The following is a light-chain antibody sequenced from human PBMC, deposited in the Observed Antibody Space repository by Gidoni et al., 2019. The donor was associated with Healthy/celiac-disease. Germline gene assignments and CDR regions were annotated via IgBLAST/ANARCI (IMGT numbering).Light chain of an antibody. CDR2: KAS. Sequence: IQMTQSPSTLSASVGDRVTITCRASQSISSWLAWYQQKPGKAPKLLIYKASSLESGVPSRFSGSGSGTEFTLTISSLQADDFATYYCQQYNSYSYTFGQGTKLEIK. CDR3: QQYNSYSYT. CDR1: QSISSW. V-gene: IGKV1-5*03. J-gene: IGKJ2*01.